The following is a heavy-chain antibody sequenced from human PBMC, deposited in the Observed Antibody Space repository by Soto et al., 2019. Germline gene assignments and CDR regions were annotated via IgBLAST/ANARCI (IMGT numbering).Heavy chain of an antibody. Sequence: QVQLVESGGGVVQPGRSLRLSCAASRITFSTHAMHWVRQAPGKGLEWVAVISYDGSDKYYADSVKGRFTISRDNSKNTLYLQMNSLRAEDTAVYYGARGGDSSGYVQYWGQGTLVTVSS. J-gene: IGHJ4*02. CDR3: ARGGDSSGYVQY. D-gene: IGHD3-22*01. CDR2: ISYDGSDK. CDR1: RITFSTHA. V-gene: IGHV3-30-3*01.